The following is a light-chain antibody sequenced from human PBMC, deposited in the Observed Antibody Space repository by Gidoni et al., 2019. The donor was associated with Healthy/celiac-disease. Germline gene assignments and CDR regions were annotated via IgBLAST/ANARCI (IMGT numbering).Light chain of an antibody. J-gene: IGKJ3*01. CDR3: QQRSNWRFT. Sequence: EIVFTPSPATLSLSPGERATLSCRASQSVSSYLAWYQQKPGQAPRLLIYDASNRATGIPARFSGSGSGTDFTLTISSLEPEDFAVYYCQQRSNWRFTFGPGTKVDIK. CDR2: DAS. CDR1: QSVSSY. V-gene: IGKV3-11*01.